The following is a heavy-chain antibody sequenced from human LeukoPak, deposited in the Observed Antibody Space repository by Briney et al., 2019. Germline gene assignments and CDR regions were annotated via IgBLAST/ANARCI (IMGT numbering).Heavy chain of an antibody. CDR3: ARLRRDSSGYYLDY. D-gene: IGHD3-22*01. CDR1: GGSISCYY. J-gene: IGHJ4*02. CDR2: IYTSGST. Sequence: SETLSLTCTVSGGSISCYYWSWIRQPPGKGLEWIGYIYTSGSTNYNPSLKSRVTISVDTSKNQFSLKLSSVTAADTAVYYCARLRRDSSGYYLDYWGQGTLVTVSS. V-gene: IGHV4-4*09.